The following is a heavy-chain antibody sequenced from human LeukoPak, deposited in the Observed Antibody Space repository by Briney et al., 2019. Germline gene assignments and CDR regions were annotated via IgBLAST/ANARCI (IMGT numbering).Heavy chain of an antibody. CDR3: ARDRGDYYYLDY. J-gene: IGHJ4*02. D-gene: IGHD3-3*01. CDR2: VWFDGSKE. CDR1: GFTFSTYG. V-gene: IGHV3-33*08. Sequence: GGSLRLSCAASGFTFSTYGMHWVRQAPGKGLEGVAIVWFDGSKEYYADSVKDRFTISRDNSKNTLYLQMSSLRAEDTAVYYCARDRGDYYYLDYWGQGTLVTVSS.